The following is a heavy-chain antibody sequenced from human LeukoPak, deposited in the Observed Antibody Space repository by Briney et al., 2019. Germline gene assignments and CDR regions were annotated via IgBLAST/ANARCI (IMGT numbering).Heavy chain of an antibody. CDR1: GYTFTGYY. CDR3: ARDLSRDGYNEYYYYYMDV. Sequence: ASVKVSCKASGYTFTGYYMHWVRQAPGQGLEWMGWINPNSGGTNYAQKFQGRVTMTRDTSISTAYMELSRLRSDDTAVYYCARDLSRDGYNEYYYYYMDVWGKGTTVTVSS. V-gene: IGHV1-2*02. CDR2: INPNSGGT. D-gene: IGHD5-24*01. J-gene: IGHJ6*03.